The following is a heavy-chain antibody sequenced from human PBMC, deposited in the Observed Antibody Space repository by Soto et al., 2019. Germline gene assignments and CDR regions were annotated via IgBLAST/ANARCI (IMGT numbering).Heavy chain of an antibody. J-gene: IGHJ4*02. Sequence: PGGSLRLSCAASGFTFSSYAMSWVRQAPGKGLEWVSAISGSGGSTYYADSVKGRFTIPRDNSKNTLYLQMNSLRAEDTAVYYCANQDGVYYPTYYFDYWGQGTLVTVSS. D-gene: IGHD3-22*01. CDR2: ISGSGGST. V-gene: IGHV3-23*01. CDR3: ANQDGVYYPTYYFDY. CDR1: GFTFSSYA.